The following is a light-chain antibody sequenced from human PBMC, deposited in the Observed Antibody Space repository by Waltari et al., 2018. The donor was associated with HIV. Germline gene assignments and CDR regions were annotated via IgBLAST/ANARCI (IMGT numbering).Light chain of an antibody. CDR1: TSNIGSNY. Sequence: QSVVTQPPSASGTLGQRVTIPCSGGTSNIGSNYVYWSQHLPGTSPKLLIYMNDQRPSGVPDRISASKSGTSASLAISGLRSEDEADYYCASWDDSLGGFWIFGGGTNLSVL. CDR2: MND. CDR3: ASWDDSLGGFWI. J-gene: IGLJ2*01. V-gene: IGLV1-47*01.